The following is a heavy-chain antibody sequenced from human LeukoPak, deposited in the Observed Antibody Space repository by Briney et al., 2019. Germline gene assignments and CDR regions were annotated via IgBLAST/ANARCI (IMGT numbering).Heavy chain of an antibody. J-gene: IGHJ6*03. Sequence: PGGSLRLSCTASGFTFSIYWMSWVRQAPGKGPEWVANIKYDGNEMYYVDSVKGRFSISRDNAKNSLYLQVSSLRAEDTAVYYCARLNYDFWSGVWEGYYMDVWGKGTTVTVSS. CDR1: GFTFSIYW. V-gene: IGHV3-7*01. CDR2: IKYDGNEM. D-gene: IGHD3-3*01. CDR3: ARLNYDFWSGVWEGYYMDV.